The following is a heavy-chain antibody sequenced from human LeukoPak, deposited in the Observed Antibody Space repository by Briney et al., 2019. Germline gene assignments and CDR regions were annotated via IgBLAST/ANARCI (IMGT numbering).Heavy chain of an antibody. V-gene: IGHV1-3*01. J-gene: IGHJ4*02. D-gene: IGHD6-13*01. CDR2: INAGNGNT. CDR3: ARDMQQLVRWYFDY. Sequence: GASVKVSCKASGYTFTSYAMHWVRQAPGQSLEWMGWINAGNGNTKYSQKFQGRVTITRDTSASTAYMELSSLRSEDTAVYYCARDMQQLVRWYFDYWGQGTLVTVSS. CDR1: GYTFTSYA.